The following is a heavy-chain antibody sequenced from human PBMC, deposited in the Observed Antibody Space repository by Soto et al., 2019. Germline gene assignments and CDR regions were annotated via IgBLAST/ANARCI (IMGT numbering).Heavy chain of an antibody. J-gene: IGHJ5*02. CDR2: IYHSGST. D-gene: IGHD3-3*01. CDR1: GYSISSGYY. V-gene: IGHV4-38-2*01. Sequence: SETLSLTCAVSGYSISSGYYWGWIRQPPGKGLEWIGSIYHSGSTYYNPSLKSRVTISVDTSKNQLSLKLSSVTAADTAVYYCARYQTDYDFWSGYYNLWGQGTQVTVSS. CDR3: ARYQTDYDFWSGYYNL.